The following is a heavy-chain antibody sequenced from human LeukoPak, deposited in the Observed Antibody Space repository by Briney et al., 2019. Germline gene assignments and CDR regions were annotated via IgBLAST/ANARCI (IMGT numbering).Heavy chain of an antibody. CDR3: ARRGFCTRAPGGGAFDF. Sequence: ASVKVSCKASGYTFTSYAMNWVRQAPGQGLEWMGWINTNTENPAYAQGFTGRFVFSVDISVSTAYLQINSLKAEDTAVYYCARRGFCTRAPGGGAFDFWGQEPLVTVSS. V-gene: IGHV7-4-1*02. CDR2: INTNTENP. J-gene: IGHJ4*02. D-gene: IGHD2-8*01. CDR1: GYTFTSYA.